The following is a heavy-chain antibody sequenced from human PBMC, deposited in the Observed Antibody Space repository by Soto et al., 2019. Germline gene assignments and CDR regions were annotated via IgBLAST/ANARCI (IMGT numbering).Heavy chain of an antibody. CDR3: AAEFSNTHAFDD. Sequence: GASVKVSCKASAFNFFVLQWVRQARGQPLEWIGWIVVGSGNTNYAQKFQERVTITRDMSTGTAYMELSSLRSEDTAVYYCAAEFSNTHAFDDWGPGPLVTVSS. V-gene: IGHV1-58*01. CDR2: IVVGSGNT. D-gene: IGHD2-2*02. J-gene: IGHJ4*02. CDR1: AFNFFV.